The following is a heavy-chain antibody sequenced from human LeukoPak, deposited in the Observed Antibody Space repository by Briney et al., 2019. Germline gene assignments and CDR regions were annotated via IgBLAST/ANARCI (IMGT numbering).Heavy chain of an antibody. CDR2: IIGSGRNT. J-gene: IGHJ4*02. Sequence: GGSPRLSCAASGFTFSSYVMSWVRQAPGKGLEWVSTIIGSGRNTYYADSVKGRFTISRDNSKNTPYLQMNSLRAEDTAVYYCAKRHSPGLYYFDYWGQGTLVTVSS. CDR1: GFTFSSYV. CDR3: AKRHSPGLYYFDY. V-gene: IGHV3-23*01. D-gene: IGHD3-3*02.